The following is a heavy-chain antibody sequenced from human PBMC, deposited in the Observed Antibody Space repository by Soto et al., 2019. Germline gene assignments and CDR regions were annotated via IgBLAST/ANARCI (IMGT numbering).Heavy chain of an antibody. CDR3: ARHGPGTGVGSMDV. CDR1: GGSISSNNYY. Sequence: QLQLQESGPGLVKPSETTSLTCTVSGGSISSNNYYWGWVRQPPGKGLEWIGNIYFTGSTYYNPSLKSRVTMSVDTSKNQFSLYLSSVTAAATAVYYCARHGPGTGVGSMDVWGQGTTVTVSS. V-gene: IGHV4-39*01. D-gene: IGHD3-10*01. CDR2: IYFTGST. J-gene: IGHJ6*02.